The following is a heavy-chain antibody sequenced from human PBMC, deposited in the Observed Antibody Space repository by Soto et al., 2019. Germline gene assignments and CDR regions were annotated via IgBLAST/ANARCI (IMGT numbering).Heavy chain of an antibody. J-gene: IGHJ6*03. D-gene: IGHD1-7*01. V-gene: IGHV4-59*01. CDR3: ARSPKSAWNWNYVGYYYYMDV. CDR1: GGSISSYY. CDR2: IYYSGST. Sequence: SETLSLTCTVSGGSISSYYWSWIRQPPGKGLEWIGYIYYSGSTNYNPSLKSRVTISVDTSKNQFSLKLSSLRSEDTAVYYCARSPKSAWNWNYVGYYYYMDVWGKGTTVTVSS.